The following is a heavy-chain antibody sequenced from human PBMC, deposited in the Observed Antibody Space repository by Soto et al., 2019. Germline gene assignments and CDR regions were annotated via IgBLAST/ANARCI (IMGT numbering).Heavy chain of an antibody. Sequence: PGASLKISCKGSGYSFSSYWIGWVLQIPGKGLEWMGMIYPGDSDTRYSPSFQGQVTISADKSISTAYLQWSSLKASDTAMYYCVRRISVAGYDAFDSWGQGTLVTV. D-gene: IGHD6-19*01. V-gene: IGHV5-51*01. J-gene: IGHJ3*02. CDR2: IYPGDSDT. CDR1: GYSFSSYW. CDR3: VRRISVAGYDAFDS.